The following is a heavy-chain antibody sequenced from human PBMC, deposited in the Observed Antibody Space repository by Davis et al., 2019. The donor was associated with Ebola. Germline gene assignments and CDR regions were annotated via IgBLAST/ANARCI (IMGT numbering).Heavy chain of an antibody. CDR3: ARAQYSGSYYAAMGY. D-gene: IGHD1-26*01. CDR1: GYTFTSCD. CDR2: MNPNSGNT. V-gene: IGHV1-8*01. Sequence: ASVKVSCKASGYTFTSCDINWVRQATGQGLEWMGWMNPNSGNTGYAQKFQGRVTMTTDTSISTAYMELSSLRSEDTAVYYCARAQYSGSYYAAMGYWGQGTLVTVSS. J-gene: IGHJ4*02.